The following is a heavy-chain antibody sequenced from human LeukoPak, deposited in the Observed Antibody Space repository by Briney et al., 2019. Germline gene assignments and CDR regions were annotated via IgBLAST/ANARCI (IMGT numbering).Heavy chain of an antibody. CDR3: AKDESTGGFAPGYFYGMGV. CDR1: GFRFDDYG. Sequence: PGRSLRLSCLVSGFRFDDYGMHWVRQAPGKGLEWVSGISWSGTTTGYADSVKGRFTISRDSAKNSLYLQMDSLRVEDTALYYCAKDESTGGFAPGYFYGMGVWGQGTLITVIS. J-gene: IGHJ4*02. D-gene: IGHD5-12*01. CDR2: ISWSGTTT. V-gene: IGHV3-9*01.